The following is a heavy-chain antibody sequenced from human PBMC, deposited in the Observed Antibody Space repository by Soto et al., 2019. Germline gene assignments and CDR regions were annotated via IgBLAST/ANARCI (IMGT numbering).Heavy chain of an antibody. V-gene: IGHV1-3*01. Sequence: ASVKVSCQASGYTFTSYGISWVRQAPGQGLEWMGWINAGNGNTKYSQKFQGRVTITRDTSASTAYMELSSLRSEDTAVYYCARGSGYYYWDDYWGQGTLVTVSS. D-gene: IGHD3-22*01. J-gene: IGHJ4*02. CDR1: GYTFTSYG. CDR2: INAGNGNT. CDR3: ARGSGYYYWDDY.